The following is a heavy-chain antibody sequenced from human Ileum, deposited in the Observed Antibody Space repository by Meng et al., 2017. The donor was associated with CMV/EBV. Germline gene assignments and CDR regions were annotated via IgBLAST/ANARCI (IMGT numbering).Heavy chain of an antibody. D-gene: IGHD2-2*01. Sequence: TGYYMHWVRQAPGQGLEWMGWINPNSGGTNYAQKFQGRVTMTRDTSISTAYMELSRLRSDDTAVYYCARDTVARSTNSPSRFADAFDIWGQGTMVTVSS. CDR1: TGYY. CDR3: ARDTVARSTNSPSRFADAFDI. V-gene: IGHV1-2*02. CDR2: INPNSGGT. J-gene: IGHJ3*02.